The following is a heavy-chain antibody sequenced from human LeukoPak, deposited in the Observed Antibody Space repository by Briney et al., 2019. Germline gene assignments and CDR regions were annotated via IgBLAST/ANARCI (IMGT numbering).Heavy chain of an antibody. V-gene: IGHV3-48*03. CDR3: ARENTADSFDI. CDR2: ISSSGGTR. J-gene: IGHJ3*02. D-gene: IGHD1/OR15-1a*01. Sequence: GGSLRLSWAASGFTFSSYEMNWVRQAPGKGLEWVSYISSSGGTRYYADSVKGRFTISRDNAKNSLYLQMNSLRAEDTAVYYCARENTADSFDIWGQETMVTVSS. CDR1: GFTFSSYE.